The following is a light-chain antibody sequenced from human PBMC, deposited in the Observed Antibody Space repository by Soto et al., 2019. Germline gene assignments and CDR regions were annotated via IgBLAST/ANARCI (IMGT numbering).Light chain of an antibody. CDR3: QQCGSSPWT. J-gene: IGKJ1*01. Sequence: EIVLTQSPGTLSLSPGERATLSCRASQSVSNNYLAWYQQKPGQAPRLLIYDASSRATGIPDRFSGGGSGTDFTLTISRLEPEDFAAYYCQQCGSSPWTFGQGTK. CDR2: DAS. V-gene: IGKV3-20*01. CDR1: QSVSNNY.